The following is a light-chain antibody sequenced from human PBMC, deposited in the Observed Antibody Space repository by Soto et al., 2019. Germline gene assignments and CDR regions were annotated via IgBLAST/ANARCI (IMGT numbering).Light chain of an antibody. Sequence: DIQMTQSPSTLSASVGDRVTITCRASQSISSWLAWYQQKPGKAPKLLIYDASSLESGGPSRFSGSGSGTEFTLTISSLQPDDFATYYCQQYNSYSPGVTFGQGTKVDIK. CDR1: QSISSW. CDR2: DAS. CDR3: QQYNSYSPGVT. J-gene: IGKJ1*01. V-gene: IGKV1-5*01.